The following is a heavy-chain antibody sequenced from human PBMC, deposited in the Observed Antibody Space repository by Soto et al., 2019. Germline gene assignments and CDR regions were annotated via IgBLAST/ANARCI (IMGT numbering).Heavy chain of an antibody. V-gene: IGHV4-30-4*02. J-gene: IGHJ4*02. D-gene: IGHD3-22*01. CDR1: GGSISSGNYY. CDR3: ARMNYYDTSGYPFDY. Sequence: TSETLSLTCTVSGGSISSGNYYWSWIRQPPGKGLEWIGFISYSGTTHYSASLRSRVSISVDTSKNQFSLKLNSVTAADTAVYYCARMNYYDTSGYPFDYWGQGMMVT. CDR2: ISYSGTT.